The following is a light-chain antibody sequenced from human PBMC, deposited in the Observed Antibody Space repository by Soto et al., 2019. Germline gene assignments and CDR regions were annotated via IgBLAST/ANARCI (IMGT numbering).Light chain of an antibody. V-gene: IGKV1-39*01. J-gene: IGKJ1*01. Sequence: DIRMTQSPSSLSASVGDRVTITCQASQSISSYLNWYQQKPGKAPKVLIYHTSSLQSGVPSRFSGSGSGTDFTLIISSLQPEDFATYYCQQSYSTPRTFGQGTKVDIK. CDR2: HTS. CDR1: QSISSY. CDR3: QQSYSTPRT.